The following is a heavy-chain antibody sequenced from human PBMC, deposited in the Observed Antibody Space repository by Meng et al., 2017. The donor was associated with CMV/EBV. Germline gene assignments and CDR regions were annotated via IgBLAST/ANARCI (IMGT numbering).Heavy chain of an antibody. CDR2: ISFDGNRK. V-gene: IGHV3-30*02. D-gene: IGHD3-10*01. Sequence: QFQLLGSGGGVVQPGGSLSLSCAASGFAFSSYGIHWVRQAPGKGLEWMAFISFDGNRKDHADSVKGRFTVSRDNSKNTLYLQMTSLRVEDTAVYYCAKSLRITMVRAMDYWGQGTLVTVSS. CDR3: AKSLRITMVRAMDY. J-gene: IGHJ4*02. CDR1: GFAFSSYG.